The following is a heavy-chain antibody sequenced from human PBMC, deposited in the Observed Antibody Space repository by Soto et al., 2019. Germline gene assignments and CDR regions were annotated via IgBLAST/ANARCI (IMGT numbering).Heavy chain of an antibody. Sequence: PSETLSLTCTVSGGSISSYYWSWIRQPPGKGLEWIGYIYYSGSTNYNPSLKSRVTISVDTSKNQFSLKLSSVTAADTAVYYCARDLGLPRNYYDSSGYYPDAFDIWGQGTMVTVS. J-gene: IGHJ3*02. CDR2: IYYSGST. D-gene: IGHD3-22*01. CDR1: GGSISSYY. CDR3: ARDLGLPRNYYDSSGYYPDAFDI. V-gene: IGHV4-59*01.